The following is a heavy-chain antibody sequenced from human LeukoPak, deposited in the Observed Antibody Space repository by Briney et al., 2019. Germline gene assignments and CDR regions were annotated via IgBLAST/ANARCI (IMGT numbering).Heavy chain of an antibody. CDR3: ARVSGYSSGWNHFDY. D-gene: IGHD6-19*01. J-gene: IGHJ4*02. V-gene: IGHV1-2*02. CDR2: INPNSDGT. CDR1: GYTFTDYY. Sequence: ASVKVSCKASGYTFTDYYMHWVRQAPGKGLEWMGWINPNSDGTSYAQKFQGRVSMTSDTSISTAYMELTRLTSDDTAMYYCARVSGYSSGWNHFDYWGQGTLVTVSS.